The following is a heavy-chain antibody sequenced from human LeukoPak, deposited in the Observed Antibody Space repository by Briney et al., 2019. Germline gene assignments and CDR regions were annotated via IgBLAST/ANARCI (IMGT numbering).Heavy chain of an antibody. CDR3: ARENSGSYREFDY. V-gene: IGHV4-4*07. Sequence: PSETLSLTCTVSGGSISRYYWSCIRQPAGKGLEWIVRIYTSGSTNYNASLKSRVSMSVDTSKNQFSLKLSSVTAADTAVFYCARENSGSYREFDYWGQGTLVTVSS. CDR2: IYTSGST. CDR1: GGSISRYY. J-gene: IGHJ4*02. D-gene: IGHD1-26*01.